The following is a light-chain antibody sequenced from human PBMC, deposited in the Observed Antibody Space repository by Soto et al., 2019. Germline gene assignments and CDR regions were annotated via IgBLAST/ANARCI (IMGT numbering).Light chain of an antibody. CDR2: GNS. CDR1: SSNIGAGYD. Sequence: QSVLTQPPSVSGAPGQRVTISCTGSSSNIGAGYDVHWYQQLPGTAPNLLIYGNSNRPSGVPDRFSGSKSGTSASLAITGRQAADEDDYYCQSYDSSLRDWVFGGGTKVTVL. J-gene: IGLJ3*02. V-gene: IGLV1-40*01. CDR3: QSYDSSLRDWV.